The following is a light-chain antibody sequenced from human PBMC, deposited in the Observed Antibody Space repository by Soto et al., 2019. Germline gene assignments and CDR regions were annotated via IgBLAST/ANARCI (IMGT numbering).Light chain of an antibody. CDR2: GAS. V-gene: IGKV3-20*01. Sequence: EIVLTQSPGTLSLSPGERATLSCRASQSVSSNFLAWYQEKPGQAPRLLIYGASSRATGIPDRFSGSGSGTDFTLTIRRLEPEDFAMYYCLHHGSSLWTFGQGTKVDIK. CDR3: LHHGSSLWT. J-gene: IGKJ1*01. CDR1: QSVSSNF.